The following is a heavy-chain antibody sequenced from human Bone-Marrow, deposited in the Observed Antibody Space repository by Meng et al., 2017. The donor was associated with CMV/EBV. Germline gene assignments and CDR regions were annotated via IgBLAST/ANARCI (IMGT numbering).Heavy chain of an antibody. CDR1: GYTFTSYD. Sequence: ASVKVSCKASGYTFTSYDINWVRQATGQGLEWMGWMNPNSGNTGYAQKLQGRVTMTTDTSTSTAYMELRSLRSDDTAVYYCARDEGGSSGSCDYWGQGTLVTVSS. CDR2: MNPNSGNT. V-gene: IGHV1-8*01. CDR3: ARDEGGSSGSCDY. J-gene: IGHJ4*02. D-gene: IGHD3-22*01.